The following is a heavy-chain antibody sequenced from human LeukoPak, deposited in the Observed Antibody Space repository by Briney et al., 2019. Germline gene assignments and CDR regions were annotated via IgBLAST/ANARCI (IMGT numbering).Heavy chain of an antibody. CDR1: GFTFSDYY. D-gene: IGHD3-3*01. CDR2: ISSSGSTI. J-gene: IGHJ6*03. Sequence: GGSLRLSCAASGFTFSDYYMSWIRQAPGKGLEWVSYISSSGSTIYYADSVKGRFTISRDNAKNTLYLQMNSLRAEDTAVYYCARRGVLRYSYYYHYMDVWGKGTTVTISS. V-gene: IGHV3-11*04. CDR3: ARRGVLRYSYYYHYMDV.